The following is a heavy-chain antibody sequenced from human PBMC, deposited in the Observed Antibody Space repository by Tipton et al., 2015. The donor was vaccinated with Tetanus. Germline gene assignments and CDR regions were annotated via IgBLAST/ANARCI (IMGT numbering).Heavy chain of an antibody. CDR1: GYTFTNYY. CDR2: IDPNSGGT. J-gene: IGHJ6*02. V-gene: IGHV1-2*02. Sequence: QVQLVQSGAEMKKPGASVKVSCTASGYTFTNYYIYWVRQAPGQGLEWMGWIDPNSGGTVYAQKFQGRVTMTRYTSISPAYMELGSLRSDDAAVYYCARDRGDYISYGMDVWGPGTTVTVSS. D-gene: IGHD2-21*01. CDR3: ARDRGDYISYGMDV.